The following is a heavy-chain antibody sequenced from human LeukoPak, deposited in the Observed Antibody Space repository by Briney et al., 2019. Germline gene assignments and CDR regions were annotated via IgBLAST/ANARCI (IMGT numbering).Heavy chain of an antibody. CDR3: AKDNRRHYTSGPNPDSLR. CDR1: GFIFNNYA. CDR2: ISWNSGSI. Sequence: GRSLRLSCAGSGFIFNNYAMHWVRQPPGKGLEWVSGISWNSGSIDYADSVKGRFTISRDNAKNSLYLQMNSLRVEDTAFYYCAKDNRRHYTSGPNPDSLRWGQGALVTVSS. V-gene: IGHV3-9*01. D-gene: IGHD6-19*01. J-gene: IGHJ4*02.